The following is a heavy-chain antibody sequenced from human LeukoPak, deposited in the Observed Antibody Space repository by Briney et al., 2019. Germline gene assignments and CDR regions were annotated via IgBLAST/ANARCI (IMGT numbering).Heavy chain of an antibody. CDR3: ATVPGGGYYNYYMGV. V-gene: IGHV3-7*01. J-gene: IGHJ6*03. Sequence: GGSLRLSCAASGFTFSNYWMSWVRQAPGKGLEWVANIKQDGSEKYYVDSVKGRFTVSRDNARNSLYLQINSLRAGDTAVYYCATVPGGGYYNYYMGVWGKGTTVTVSS. D-gene: IGHD5-12*01. CDR2: IKQDGSEK. CDR1: GFTFSNYW.